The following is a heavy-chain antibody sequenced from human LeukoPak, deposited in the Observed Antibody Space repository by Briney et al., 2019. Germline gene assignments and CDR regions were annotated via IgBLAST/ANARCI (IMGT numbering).Heavy chain of an antibody. V-gene: IGHV4-59*12. CDR3: AREGSTNFDY. Sequence: SETLSLTCTVSGGSISSYYWSWIRQPPGKGLEWIGYIYYSGSTNYNPSLKSRVTISVDTSKNQFSLKLSSVTAADTAVYYCAREGSTNFDYWSQGTLVTVSS. J-gene: IGHJ4*02. CDR1: GGSISSYY. CDR2: IYYSGST.